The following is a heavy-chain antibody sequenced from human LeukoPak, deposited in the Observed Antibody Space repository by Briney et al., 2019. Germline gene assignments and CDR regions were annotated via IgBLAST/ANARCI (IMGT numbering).Heavy chain of an antibody. J-gene: IGHJ3*02. CDR1: GFTFSTYG. D-gene: IGHD1-26*01. CDR2: IKSKTDGGTT. V-gene: IGHV3-15*07. CDR3: TTGSIVGAIDDAFDI. Sequence: AGGSLRLSCAASGFTFSTYGMNWVRQAPGKGLEWVGRIKSKTDGGTTDYAAPVKGRFTISRDDSKNTLYLQMNSLKTEDTAVYYCTTGSIVGAIDDAFDIWGQGTMVTVSS.